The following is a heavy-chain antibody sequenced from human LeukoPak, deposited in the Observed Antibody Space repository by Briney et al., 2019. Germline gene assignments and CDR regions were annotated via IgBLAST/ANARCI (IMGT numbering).Heavy chain of an antibody. CDR2: IYSGGST. V-gene: IGHV3-66*01. D-gene: IGHD6-13*01. CDR1: GFTVSSNY. CDR3: ARGVGAAAGYYYYYYGMDV. J-gene: IGHJ6*02. Sequence: GGSLRLSCAASGFTVSSNYMSWVRQAPGKGLEWVSVIYSGGSTYYADSVKGRFTISRDNSKKTLYLQMNSLRAEDTAVYYCARGVGAAAGYYYYYYGMDVWGQGTTVTVSS.